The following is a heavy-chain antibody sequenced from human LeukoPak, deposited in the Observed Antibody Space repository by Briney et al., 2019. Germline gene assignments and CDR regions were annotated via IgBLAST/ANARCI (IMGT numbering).Heavy chain of an antibody. D-gene: IGHD3-10*01. CDR1: GFTFSSYA. Sequence: GGSLRLSCAASGFTFSSYAMSWVRQAPGKGLEWVAVISYDGSNKYYADSVKGRFTISRDNSKNTLYLQMNSLRAEDTAVYYCARFSGSYRAFDIWGQGTMVTVSS. J-gene: IGHJ3*02. V-gene: IGHV3-30-3*01. CDR3: ARFSGSYRAFDI. CDR2: ISYDGSNK.